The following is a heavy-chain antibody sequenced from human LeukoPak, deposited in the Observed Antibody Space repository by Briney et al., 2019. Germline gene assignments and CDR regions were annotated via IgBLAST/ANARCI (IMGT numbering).Heavy chain of an antibody. D-gene: IGHD5-18*01. Sequence: ASVKVSCKASGYTFTSYDINWVRQATGQGLEWMGWMNPNSGNTGYAQKFQGRVTMTRNTSISTAYMELSSLRSEDTAVYYCARNEVDTAMVVLYYYYGMDVWGQGTTVTVSS. CDR3: ARNEVDTAMVVLYYYYGMDV. CDR1: GYTFTSYD. V-gene: IGHV1-8*01. J-gene: IGHJ6*02. CDR2: MNPNSGNT.